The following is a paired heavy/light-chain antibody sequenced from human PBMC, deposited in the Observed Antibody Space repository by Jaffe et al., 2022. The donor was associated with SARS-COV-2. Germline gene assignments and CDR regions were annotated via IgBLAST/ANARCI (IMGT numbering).Light chain of an antibody. J-gene: IGKJ3*01. V-gene: IGKV1D-16*01. CDR1: QGISSW. Sequence: DIQMTQSPSSLSASVGDRVTITCRASQGISSWLAWYQQKPEKAPKSLIYAASSLQSGVPSRFSGSGSGTDFTLTISSLQPEDFATYYCQQYNSYPFTFGPGTKVDIK. CDR2: AAS. CDR3: QQYNSYPFT.
Heavy chain of an antibody. D-gene: IGHD3-10*01. CDR3: ARGSPYGSGSYYVSKMYYFDY. V-gene: IGHV4-59*01. CDR2: IYYSGST. Sequence: QVQLQESGPGLVKPSETLSLTCTVSGGSISSYYWSWIRQPPGKGLEWIGYIYYSGSTNYNPSLKSRVTISVDTSKNQFSLKLSSVTAADTAVYYCARGSPYGSGSYYVSKMYYFDYWGQGTLVTVSS. J-gene: IGHJ4*02. CDR1: GGSISSYY.